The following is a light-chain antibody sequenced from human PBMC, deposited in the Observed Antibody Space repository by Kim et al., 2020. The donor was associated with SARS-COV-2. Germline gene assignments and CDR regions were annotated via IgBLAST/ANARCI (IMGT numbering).Light chain of an antibody. CDR3: QQYNSWPPWT. Sequence: SPGERATLSCSASRSVSSSLAWYQQKPGQAPRLLIYDASTRATGIPARFSGSGSGTEFTLTISSLQSEDFAVYYCQQYNSWPPWTFGQGTKVDIK. CDR1: RSVSSS. V-gene: IGKV3-15*01. J-gene: IGKJ1*01. CDR2: DAS.